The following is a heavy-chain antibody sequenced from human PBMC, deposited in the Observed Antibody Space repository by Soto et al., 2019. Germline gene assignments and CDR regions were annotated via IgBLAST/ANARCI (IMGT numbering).Heavy chain of an antibody. J-gene: IGHJ5*02. CDR3: ARALYSRPKPSWFDT. CDR1: GGSISSGGYY. CDR2: IYYSGGT. Sequence: QVQLQESGPGLVKPSQTLSLTCTVSGGSISSGGYYWSWIRQHPGKGLEWIGYIYYSGGTSYNPSLKSRGTISVDTSKNQFSLKLSSVTAADTAVYYCARALYSRPKPSWFDTWGQGTLVTVSS. V-gene: IGHV4-31*03. D-gene: IGHD6-13*01.